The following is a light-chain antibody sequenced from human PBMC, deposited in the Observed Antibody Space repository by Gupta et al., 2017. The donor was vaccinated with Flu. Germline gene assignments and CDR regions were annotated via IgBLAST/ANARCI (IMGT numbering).Light chain of an antibody. CDR2: GAS. CDR1: QSVRSS. J-gene: IGKJ1*01. V-gene: IGKV3-15*01. CDR3: QQNNYWPGT. Sequence: GERATLSCWASQSVRSSLAWYQQKPGQPPRRLIYGASTRATGTPARFSGSGSGTEFTLTVSSLQSEDFGVYYCQQNNYWPGTFGQGTKVEIK.